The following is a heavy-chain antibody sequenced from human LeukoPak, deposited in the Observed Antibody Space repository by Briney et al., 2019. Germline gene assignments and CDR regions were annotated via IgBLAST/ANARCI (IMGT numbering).Heavy chain of an antibody. D-gene: IGHD3-22*01. V-gene: IGHV3-23*01. J-gene: IGHJ4*02. CDR3: AKGSYYDSSGSFYFNY. CDR1: GFTFSSYA. Sequence: PGGSLRLSCAASGFTFSSYAMSWVRQAPGKGLEWVSGISGSGGNTYYADSVKGRFTISRDNSKNTLYVQVNSLGTEDTAAYYCAKGSYYDSSGSFYFNYWGREPWSPSPQ. CDR2: ISGSGGNT.